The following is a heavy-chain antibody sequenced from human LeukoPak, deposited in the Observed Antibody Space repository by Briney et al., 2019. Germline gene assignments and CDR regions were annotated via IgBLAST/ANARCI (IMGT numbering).Heavy chain of an antibody. Sequence: GASVRVSCKASEYTFIGYFMHWVRQAPGQGLEWMGWINPRSGGANYAQKFQGRVTMSRDTSINTAYMELSRLRFDDTAVYYCARGDFWSDYPTMDFHYWGQGTLVTVSS. CDR2: INPRSGGA. CDR1: EYTFIGYF. D-gene: IGHD3-3*01. V-gene: IGHV1-2*02. J-gene: IGHJ4*02. CDR3: ARGDFWSDYPTMDFHY.